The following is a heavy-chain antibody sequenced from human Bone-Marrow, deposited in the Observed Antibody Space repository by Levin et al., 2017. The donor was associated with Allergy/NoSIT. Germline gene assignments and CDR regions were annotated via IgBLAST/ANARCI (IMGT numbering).Heavy chain of an antibody. J-gene: IGHJ6*02. D-gene: IGHD1-7*01. Sequence: SETLSLTCTVSGDSISDYNWSWIRQPAGKGLEWIGRFYTSGNTNYNPSLKSRVTISVDTPKNQFSLKVTSVTAADPAVYYCARDSPPDTSNFYYHYGLDVWGQGTTVTVSS. CDR1: GDSISDYN. V-gene: IGHV4-4*07. CDR2: FYTSGNT. CDR3: ARDSPPDTSNFYYHYGLDV.